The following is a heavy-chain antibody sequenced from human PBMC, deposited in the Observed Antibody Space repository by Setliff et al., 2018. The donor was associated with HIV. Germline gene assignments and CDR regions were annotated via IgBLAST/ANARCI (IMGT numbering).Heavy chain of an antibody. J-gene: IGHJ4*02. CDR1: DYSISSDYY. CDR2: IYTSGST. D-gene: IGHD3-3*01. Sequence: PSETLSLTCAVSDYSISSDYYWGWIRQPPGKGLEWIGNIYTSGSTNYNPSLKSRVTISMDTSKNQFSLKLSSVTAADTAVFYCARVPFTTGFDYWGQGILVTVSS. CDR3: ARVPFTTGFDY. V-gene: IGHV4-38-2*01.